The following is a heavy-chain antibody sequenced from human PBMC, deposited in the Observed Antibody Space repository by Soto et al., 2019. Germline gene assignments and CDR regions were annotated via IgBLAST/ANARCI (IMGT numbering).Heavy chain of an antibody. CDR1: GFTFSNYW. CDR2: INGDGRTT. CDR3: AREGIGTGGFFEY. V-gene: IGHV3-74*01. D-gene: IGHD3-3*01. J-gene: IGHJ4*02. Sequence: EVQLVESGGGLVQPGGSLRISCAASGFTFSNYWIHWVRQVPGKGLMWVSRINGDGRTTNYADSVKGRFTLSRDNTKNTVYLQMNSVRPEDTAVYYCAREGIGTGGFFEYWGQGTLVTVSS.